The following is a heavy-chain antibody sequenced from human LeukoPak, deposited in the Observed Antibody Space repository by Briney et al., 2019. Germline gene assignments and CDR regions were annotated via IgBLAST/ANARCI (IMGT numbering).Heavy chain of an antibody. CDR1: RFTFSNYW. Sequence: PGGSLRLSCAACRFTFSNYWMSWVRQGPGTGLEGVGRIKQDGGEKYNVDSVKGRFTISRDNATNSLYLQINSLRAEDTAVYYCARDRSSGWYLTPGFDPWGQGTLVTVSS. CDR3: ARDRSSGWYLTPGFDP. CDR2: IKQDGGEK. V-gene: IGHV3-7*04. D-gene: IGHD6-19*01. J-gene: IGHJ5*02.